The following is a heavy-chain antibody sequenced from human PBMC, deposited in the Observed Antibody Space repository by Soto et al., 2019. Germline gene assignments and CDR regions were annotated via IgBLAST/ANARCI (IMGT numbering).Heavy chain of an antibody. CDR2: IKQDGSEK. D-gene: IGHD5-12*01. Sequence: GGSLRLSCAASGFTFSSYWMSWVRQAPGKGLEWVANIKQDGSEKYYVDSVKGRFTISRDNAKNSLYLQMNSLRAEDTAVYYCARDNGHLLVATIFNYGLDVWGQGTTVNVFS. CDR1: GFTFSSYW. J-gene: IGHJ6*02. V-gene: IGHV3-7*05. CDR3: ARDNGHLLVATIFNYGLDV.